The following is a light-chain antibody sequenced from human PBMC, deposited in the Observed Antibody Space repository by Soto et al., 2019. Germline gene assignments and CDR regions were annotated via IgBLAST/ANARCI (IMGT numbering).Light chain of an antibody. CDR3: SAYTSSATPVV. CDR2: DVS. Sequence: QSALTQPASVSGSPGQSITISCTGTSSDVGGYNYVSWYQQHTGKAHKLMIYDVSNRPSGVSNRLSGSKSGNTASQTISGLQAYDTADYYCSAYTSSATPVVFGGGTKLTVL. J-gene: IGLJ2*01. V-gene: IGLV2-14*01. CDR1: SSDVGGYNY.